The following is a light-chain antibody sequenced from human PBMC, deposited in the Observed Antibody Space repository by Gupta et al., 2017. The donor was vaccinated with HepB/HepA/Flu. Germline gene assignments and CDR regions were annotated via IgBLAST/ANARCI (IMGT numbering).Light chain of an antibody. CDR3: SSYTSSSTWV. CDR1: SSDVGGYNY. V-gene: IGLV2-14*03. Sequence: CTGTSSDVGGYNYVSWYQQHPGKAPKLTIYDVSNRPSGVSNRFSGSKSGNTASLTISGLQAEDEADYYCSSYTSSSTWVFGGGTKLTVL. J-gene: IGLJ3*02. CDR2: DVS.